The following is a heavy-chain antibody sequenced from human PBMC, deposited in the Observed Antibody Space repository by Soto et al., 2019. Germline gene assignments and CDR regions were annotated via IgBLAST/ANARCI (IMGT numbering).Heavy chain of an antibody. Sequence: QVQLVESGGGVAQPGRSLRLSCAASGFTFSSYVMHWVRQAPGKGLEWVAVISYDGNNKYYADSVKGRFTISRDNSKNTLYLQMNSLRAEDTAVYYCARAACGGGRCYTLVGLRYGMDVWGQGTTVTVSS. D-gene: IGHD2-15*01. V-gene: IGHV3-30-3*01. CDR2: ISYDGNNK. J-gene: IGHJ6*02. CDR1: GFTFSSYV. CDR3: ARAACGGGRCYTLVGLRYGMDV.